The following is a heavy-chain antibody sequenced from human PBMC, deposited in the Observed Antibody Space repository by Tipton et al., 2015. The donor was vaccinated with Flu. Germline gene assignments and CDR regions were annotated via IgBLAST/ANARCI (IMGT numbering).Heavy chain of an antibody. D-gene: IGHD1-26*01. CDR3: ARGEVGATPADY. V-gene: IGHV4-38-2*01. J-gene: IGHJ4*02. CDR1: GYSISSGYY. CDR2: IYHSGGT. Sequence: TLSLTCAVSGYSISSGYYWGWIRQPPGKGLEWIGSIYHSGGTYYNPSLKSRVTISVDTSKNQFSLKLSSVTAADTAVYYCARGEVGATPADYWGQGTLVTVSS.